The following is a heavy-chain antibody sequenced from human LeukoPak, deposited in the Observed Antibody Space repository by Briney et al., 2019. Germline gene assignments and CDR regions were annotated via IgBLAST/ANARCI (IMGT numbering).Heavy chain of an antibody. CDR1: GFTFDDYA. D-gene: IGHD3-9*01. V-gene: IGHV3-9*01. CDR3: AKDRDYDIGTAHAFDI. J-gene: IGHJ3*02. CDR2: ISWNSGSI. Sequence: SGGSLRLSCAASGFTFDDYAMHWVRQAPGKGLEWVSGISWNSGSIGYADSVKGRFTISRDNAKNSLYLQMNSLRAEDTALYYCAKDRDYDIGTAHAFDIWGQGTMVTVSS.